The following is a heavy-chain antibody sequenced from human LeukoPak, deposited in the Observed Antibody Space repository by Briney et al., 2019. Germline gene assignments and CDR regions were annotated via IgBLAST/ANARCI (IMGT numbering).Heavy chain of an antibody. CDR3: ARNSLAVAGVNWFDP. CDR1: GYSISSGYY. D-gene: IGHD6-19*01. Sequence: SETLSLTCTVSGYSISSGYYWGWIRQPPGKGLEWIGSIYHSGSTYYNPSLKSRVTISVDTSKNQFSLKLSSVTAADTAVYYCARNSLAVAGVNWFDPWGQGTLVTVSS. V-gene: IGHV4-38-2*02. CDR2: IYHSGST. J-gene: IGHJ5*02.